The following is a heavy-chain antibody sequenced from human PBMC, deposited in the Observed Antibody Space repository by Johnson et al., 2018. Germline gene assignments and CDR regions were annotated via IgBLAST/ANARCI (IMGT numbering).Heavy chain of an antibody. CDR2: IYYSGST. D-gene: IGHD3-10*01. V-gene: IGHV4-59*01. CDR1: GGSISSYY. Sequence: QVQLQESGPGLVKPSETLSLTCTVSGGSISSYYWSWIRQPPGKGLEWIGYIYYSGSTNYNPSLKRRVTISVETAKNQFSLKLSSVTAADPAVYYCARLAAGGSGSYWVDVWGKGTTVTVSS. CDR3: ARLAAGGSGSYWVDV. J-gene: IGHJ6*04.